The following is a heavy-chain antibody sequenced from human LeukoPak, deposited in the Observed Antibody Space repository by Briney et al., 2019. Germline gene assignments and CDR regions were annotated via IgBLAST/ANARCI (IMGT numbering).Heavy chain of an antibody. Sequence: PGGSLRLSCAASGFTFRSYWMSWVRQAPGKGLEWVATIKQDGSETYYVDSVKGRFTISRDNAKNSLSLQMNSLRAEDTAVYYCARQRGSGCLDYWGQGTLVTVSS. CDR1: GFTFRSYW. V-gene: IGHV3-7*01. D-gene: IGHD6-19*01. CDR3: ARQRGSGCLDY. CDR2: IKQDGSET. J-gene: IGHJ4*02.